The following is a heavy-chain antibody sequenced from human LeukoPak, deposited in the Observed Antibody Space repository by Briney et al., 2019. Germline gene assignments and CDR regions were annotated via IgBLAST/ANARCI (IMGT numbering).Heavy chain of an antibody. D-gene: IGHD3-3*01. Sequence: KPSETLSLTCTVSGGSISSGDYYWSWIRQPPGKGLEWIGYIYYSGSTYYNPSLKSQVTISVDTSKNQFSLKLSSVTAADTAVYYCARVRRFLEWSYYFDYWGQGTLVTVSS. CDR1: GGSISSGDYY. CDR2: IYYSGST. V-gene: IGHV4-30-4*08. CDR3: ARVRRFLEWSYYFDY. J-gene: IGHJ4*02.